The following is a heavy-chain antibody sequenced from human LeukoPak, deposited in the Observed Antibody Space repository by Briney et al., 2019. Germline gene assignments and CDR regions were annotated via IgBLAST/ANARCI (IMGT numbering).Heavy chain of an antibody. J-gene: IGHJ4*02. CDR2: INPNSGGT. Sequence: SVKVSCKTSGYTFTGYYIHWVRLAPGQGLEWMGWINPNSGGTNYAQKFQGRVTMTRDTSISTAYMELSRLRSDDTAVYYCARAQILDYWGQGTLVTVSS. V-gene: IGHV1-2*02. CDR3: ARAQILDY. CDR1: GYTFTGYY.